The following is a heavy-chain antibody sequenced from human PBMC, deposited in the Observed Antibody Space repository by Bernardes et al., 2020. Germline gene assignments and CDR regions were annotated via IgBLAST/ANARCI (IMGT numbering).Heavy chain of an antibody. D-gene: IGHD2-2*01. CDR3: ARIVAVPICMDV. V-gene: IGHV4-59*02. CDR1: GASASNSY. J-gene: IGHJ6*02. CDR2: IYNSGST. Sequence: SETLSLTCTVSGASASNSYWSWIRQPPGRGLEWMGYIYNSGSTHYNPSLESRVTISVDTSKNQFSLRLSSVTTADTAVYYCARIVAVPICMDVWGQATTLTLSS.